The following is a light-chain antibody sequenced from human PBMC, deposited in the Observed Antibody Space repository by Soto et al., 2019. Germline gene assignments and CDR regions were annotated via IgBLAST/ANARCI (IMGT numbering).Light chain of an antibody. CDR1: SSDVGAYKY. Sequence: QSVLTQPASVSGSPGQSITISCTGTSSDVGAYKYVSWYQQHPGKVPRLIIYGVSNRPSGVSNRFSGSKSGNTAFLTISGLQPEDEADYYCSSFTGTTTLDVFGTGTKVIVL. CDR2: GVS. CDR3: SSFTGTTTLDV. V-gene: IGLV2-14*03. J-gene: IGLJ1*01.